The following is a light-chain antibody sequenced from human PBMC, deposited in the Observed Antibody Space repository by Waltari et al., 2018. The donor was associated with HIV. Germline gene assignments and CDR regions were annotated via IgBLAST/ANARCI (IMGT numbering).Light chain of an antibody. CDR1: RNAVGYYNL. CDR2: EVT. J-gene: IGLJ3*02. Sequence: QSALTQPASVSGSPGQSITISSAGARNAVGYYNLVSWYQQHPGKAPKLMIYEVTKRPSGDSHRFSGAKSGNMASLTISGLQGEDEADYYCCSYAGSGTWVFGGGTKVTVL. V-gene: IGLV2-23*02. CDR3: CSYAGSGTWV.